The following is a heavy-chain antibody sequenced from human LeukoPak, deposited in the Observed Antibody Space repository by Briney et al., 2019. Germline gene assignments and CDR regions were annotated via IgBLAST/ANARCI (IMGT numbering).Heavy chain of an antibody. CDR3: ATISAQTFDI. D-gene: IGHD5-24*01. Sequence: GGSLRLSCVGSGFSFRSHWVNGVRQSPGKGLEWVANIKPDGSDKYYVDSARGRFTVSRDNAKNSAFLQMNSLRAEDTAIYYCATISAQTFDIWGQGTLVSVSS. CDR1: GFSFRSHW. J-gene: IGHJ3*02. V-gene: IGHV3-7*01. CDR2: IKPDGSDK.